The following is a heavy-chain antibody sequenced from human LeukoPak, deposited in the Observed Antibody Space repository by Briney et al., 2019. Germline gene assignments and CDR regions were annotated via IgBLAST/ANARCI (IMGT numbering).Heavy chain of an antibody. V-gene: IGHV3-7*01. CDR2: IKQDGSEK. J-gene: IGHJ6*03. CDR1: GFTFSSYW. CDR3: ARARSSSWYGDYYYYYYMGV. Sequence: GGSLRLSCAASGFTFSSYWMSWVRQAPGKGLEWVANIKQDGSEKYYVDSVKGRFTISRDNAKNSLYLQMNRQRAEDTAVYYCARARSSSWYGDYYYYYYMGVWGKGTTVTVSS. D-gene: IGHD6-13*01.